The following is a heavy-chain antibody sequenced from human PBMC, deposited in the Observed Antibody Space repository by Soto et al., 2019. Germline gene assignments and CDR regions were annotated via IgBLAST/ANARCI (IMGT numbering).Heavy chain of an antibody. J-gene: IGHJ4*02. D-gene: IGHD4-4*01. CDR2: IKSKTHGETT. Sequence: EVQLVESGGGLVKPGGSLRLSCAASGFTFSNAWMNWVRQAPGKGLEWVGRIKSKTHGETTDYSAPVKGRFIISRDDSVNTLYLQLNSLKTEDTAVYYCTTDTMSTVSNYFAYWGQGTLVTVSS. CDR1: GFTFSNAW. V-gene: IGHV3-15*07. CDR3: TTDTMSTVSNYFAY.